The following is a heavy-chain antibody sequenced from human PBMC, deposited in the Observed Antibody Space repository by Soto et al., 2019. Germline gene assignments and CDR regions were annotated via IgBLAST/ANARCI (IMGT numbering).Heavy chain of an antibody. Sequence: PGGSLRLSCAGSGFAFSGYWMHWVRQAPGKGLEWVSYISSSSSAIYYAASVKGRFTISRDNAKNSLYLQMNSLRVEDTAVYYCARARGRSGYYYMDVWGKGTTVTVSS. CDR3: ARARGRSGYYYMDV. V-gene: IGHV3-48*01. CDR2: ISSSSSAI. J-gene: IGHJ6*03. D-gene: IGHD3-3*01. CDR1: GFAFSGYW.